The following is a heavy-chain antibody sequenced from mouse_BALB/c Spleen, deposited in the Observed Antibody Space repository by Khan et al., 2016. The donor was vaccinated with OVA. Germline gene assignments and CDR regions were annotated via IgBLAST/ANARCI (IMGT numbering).Heavy chain of an antibody. CDR2: ISYSGST. Sequence: EVQLQESGPGLVKPSQSLSLTCTVTGYSITSNYAWNWIRQFPGNKLEWMGYISYSGSTNYNPSLKSRISNTRATSKNQFFLQLNSVTTEDTATYYCTRGNYYGYAMDYWGQGTSITVSS. CDR3: TRGNYYGYAMDY. CDR1: GYSITSNYA. J-gene: IGHJ4*01. V-gene: IGHV3-2*02. D-gene: IGHD1-1*01.